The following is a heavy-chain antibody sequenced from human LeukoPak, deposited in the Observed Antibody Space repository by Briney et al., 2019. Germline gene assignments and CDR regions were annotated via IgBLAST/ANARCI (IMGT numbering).Heavy chain of an antibody. CDR2: IKQDGSEK. Sequence: GGSLRLSCAASGFTFSSYWMSWVRQAPGKGLEWVANIKQDGSEKYYVDSVKGRFTISRDNAKNSLYLQMNSLRAEDTAVYYCAKLSSSWYNDYWGQGTLVTVSS. CDR1: GFTFSSYW. D-gene: IGHD6-13*01. J-gene: IGHJ4*02. CDR3: AKLSSSWYNDY. V-gene: IGHV3-7*03.